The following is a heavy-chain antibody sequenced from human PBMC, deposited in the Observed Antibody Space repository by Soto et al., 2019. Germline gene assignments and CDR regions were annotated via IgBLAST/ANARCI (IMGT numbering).Heavy chain of an antibody. J-gene: IGHJ4*02. V-gene: IGHV3-49*03. CDR1: GFTFDYYA. D-gene: IGHD3-22*01. Sequence: PGGSLRLSCTASGFTFDYYAMSWFRQAPGKGLEWVGFIRSKAYGGTPEYAAYVKGRFTISRDDSKSIAYLQMNRLNTEDTAVYYXTSDWSAPMIESYYFDYWGQGTLVTVSS. CDR2: IRSKAYGGTP. CDR3: TSDWSAPMIESYYFDY.